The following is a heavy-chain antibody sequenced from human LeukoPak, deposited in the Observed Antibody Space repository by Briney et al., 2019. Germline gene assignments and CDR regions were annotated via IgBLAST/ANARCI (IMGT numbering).Heavy chain of an antibody. V-gene: IGHV1-3*01. CDR1: GYTFTSYA. CDR3: ARQTWELLPNYYYYYMDV. D-gene: IGHD1-26*01. CDR2: INAGNGNT. Sequence: ASVKVSCKASGYTFTSYAMHWVRQAPGQRLEWMGWINAGNGNTKYSQKFQGRVTITRDTSASTAYMELSSLRSEDTAVYYCARQTWELLPNYYYYYMDVWGKGTTVTVSS. J-gene: IGHJ6*03.